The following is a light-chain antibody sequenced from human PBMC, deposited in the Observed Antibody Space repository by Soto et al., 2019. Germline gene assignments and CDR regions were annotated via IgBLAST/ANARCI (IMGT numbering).Light chain of an antibody. J-gene: IGLJ2*01. CDR2: LNSDGSH. CDR1: SGHSNYV. Sequence: QSVLTQSPSASASLGASVKLTCTLSSGHSNYVIAWHQQQPEKGPRYLMKLNSDGSHSKGDGIPDRFSGSSSGAERYLTISSLQSEDEAVYYCQTWDTGIRVFGGGTKLTVL. CDR3: QTWDTGIRV. V-gene: IGLV4-69*01.